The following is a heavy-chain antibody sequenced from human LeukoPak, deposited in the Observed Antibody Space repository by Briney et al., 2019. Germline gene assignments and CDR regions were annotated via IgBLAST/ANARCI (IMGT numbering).Heavy chain of an antibody. Sequence: GGSLRLSCVVSGLSFDNAWMSWVRQAPGKGLEWVGRIKSKNVGETTEYAAPVQGRFTISRDDSRNTVYLQMSSLKTEDTGVYYCTTGPGNSGYWGQGTLVTVSS. D-gene: IGHD4-23*01. J-gene: IGHJ4*02. CDR2: IKSKNVGETT. CDR1: GLSFDNAW. CDR3: TTGPGNSGY. V-gene: IGHV3-15*01.